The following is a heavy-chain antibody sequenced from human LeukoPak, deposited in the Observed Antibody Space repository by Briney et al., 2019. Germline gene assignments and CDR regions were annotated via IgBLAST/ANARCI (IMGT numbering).Heavy chain of an antibody. CDR1: GFTLSNYS. CDR2: ISGSGFTI. J-gene: IGHJ4*02. D-gene: IGHD1-1*01. Sequence: GGSLRLSCAVSGFTLSNYSMNWVRQAPGKGLEWISYISGSGFTIHYADSVKGRFTISRDNSKNTLYLQMNSLRAEDTAVYYCARGSTTGMTCFDYWGQGTLVTVSS. V-gene: IGHV3-48*01. CDR3: ARGSTTGMTCFDY.